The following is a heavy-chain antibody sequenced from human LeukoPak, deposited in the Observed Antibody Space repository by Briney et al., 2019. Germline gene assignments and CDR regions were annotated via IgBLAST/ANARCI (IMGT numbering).Heavy chain of an antibody. CDR2: ISSRANTI. CDR1: GFTFSDYY. V-gene: IGHV3-11*04. J-gene: IGHJ6*03. D-gene: IGHD3-3*01. CDR3: ARSHHDFWSGKYYYYYMDI. Sequence: PGGSLRLSCETSGFTFSDYYMTWIRQAPGKGLEWLSYISSRANTIYYADSVKGRFTISRDNAKNSLYLQMYSLRAEDTAVYYCARSHHDFWSGKYYYYYMDIWGNGTTVTVSS.